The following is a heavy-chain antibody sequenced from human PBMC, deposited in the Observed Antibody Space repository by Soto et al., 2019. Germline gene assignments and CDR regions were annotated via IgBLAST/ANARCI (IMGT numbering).Heavy chain of an antibody. Sequence: QVQLQESGPGLVKPSETLSLTCTVSGGSISSYYWSWIRQPPGKGLEWIGYIYYSGSTNYNPSLKTPVTLSVDTSTNQFPLKLSSVTAADTAVYYCAGGFEYSSAHNWFDPWGQGTLVTVSS. J-gene: IGHJ5*02. CDR2: IYYSGST. CDR1: GGSISSYY. D-gene: IGHD6-6*01. V-gene: IGHV4-59*01. CDR3: AGGFEYSSAHNWFDP.